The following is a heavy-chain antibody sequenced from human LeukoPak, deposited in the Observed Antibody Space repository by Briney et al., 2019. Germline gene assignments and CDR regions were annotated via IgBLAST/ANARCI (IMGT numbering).Heavy chain of an antibody. V-gene: IGHV3-48*03. CDR3: ASGFFEATSNY. D-gene: IGHD5-12*01. CDR2: ISSSGSTI. Sequence: GGSLRLSCAASGFTFSSYEMNWVRQAPGKGLEWVSYISSSGSTIYYADSVKGGFTISRDNAKNSLYLQMNSLRAEDTAVYYCASGFFEATSNYWGQGTLVTVSS. J-gene: IGHJ4*02. CDR1: GFTFSSYE.